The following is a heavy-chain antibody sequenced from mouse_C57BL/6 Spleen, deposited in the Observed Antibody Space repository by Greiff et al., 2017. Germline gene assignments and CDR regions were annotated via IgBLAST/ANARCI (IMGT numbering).Heavy chain of an antibody. D-gene: IGHD2-5*01. Sequence: VKLQESGPELVKPGASVKISCKASGYSFTSYYIHWVKQRPGQGLEWIGWIYPGSGNTKYNEKFKGKATLTADTSSSTAYMQLSSLTSEDSAVYYCARRGSNYPFAYWGQGTLVTVSA. CDR3: ARRGSNYPFAY. CDR1: GYSFTSYY. J-gene: IGHJ3*01. CDR2: IYPGSGNT. V-gene: IGHV1-66*01.